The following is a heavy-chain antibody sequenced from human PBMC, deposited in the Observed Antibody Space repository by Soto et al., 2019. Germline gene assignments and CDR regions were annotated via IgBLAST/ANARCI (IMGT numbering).Heavy chain of an antibody. V-gene: IGHV3-53*01. CDR2: IYSDGRT. CDR1: GFTVNSNY. CDR3: ARARGIAAAGNWFDP. D-gene: IGHD6-13*01. J-gene: IGHJ5*02. Sequence: EVQLVESGGGLIQPGGSLRLSCAASGFTVNSNYMTWVRQAPGKGLEWVSIIYSDGRTYYADSVKGRFTISRDNSKNTRYLQINSLRAEDTAVYYCARARGIAAAGNWFDPWGQGTLVTVSS.